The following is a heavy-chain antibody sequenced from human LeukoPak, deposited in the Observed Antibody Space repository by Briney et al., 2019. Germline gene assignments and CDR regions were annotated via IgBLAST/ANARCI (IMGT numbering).Heavy chain of an antibody. D-gene: IGHD6-19*01. CDR1: GFTFSSYS. V-gene: IGHV3-48*04. CDR3: ARDSWPSVIAVRGSWFDP. J-gene: IGHJ5*02. Sequence: GGSLRLSCAASGFTFSSYSMNWVRQAPGKGLEWVSYISSSSTIYYADSVKGRFTISRDNAKNSLYLQMNSLRAEDTAVYYCARDSWPSVIAVRGSWFDPWGQGTLVTVSS. CDR2: ISSSSTI.